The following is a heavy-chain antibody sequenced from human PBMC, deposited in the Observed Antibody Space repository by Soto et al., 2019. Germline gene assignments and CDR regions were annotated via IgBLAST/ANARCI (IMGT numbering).Heavy chain of an antibody. V-gene: IGHV3-23*01. Sequence: EVQLLESGGGLVQPGGSLRLTCVASGFSFSSYGMSWVRQAPGKGLEWVSGISGSGGTYYADSVKGRFTISRDNSRNTLYLQMNSLRDEDTAVYYCAKEEAEIGRPRYDYWGQGTLATVSS. CDR1: GFSFSSYG. J-gene: IGHJ4*02. CDR2: ISGSGGT. D-gene: IGHD2-15*01. CDR3: AKEEAEIGRPRYDY.